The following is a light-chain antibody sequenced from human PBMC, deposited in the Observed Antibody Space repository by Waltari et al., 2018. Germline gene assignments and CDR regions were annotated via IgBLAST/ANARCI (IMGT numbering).Light chain of an antibody. V-gene: IGKV2-28*01. Sequence: EIVMTQSPLSLPVTPGEPASISCRSSQSLLDSNGDTYLDWYLQRPGQSPQLLIYMFSSRASGVPERVSGSGSGTDFTLRISRVEAEDVGLYYCMQAQQTPTFGPGTKVDIK. J-gene: IGKJ3*01. CDR1: QSLLDSNGDTY. CDR3: MQAQQTPT. CDR2: MFS.